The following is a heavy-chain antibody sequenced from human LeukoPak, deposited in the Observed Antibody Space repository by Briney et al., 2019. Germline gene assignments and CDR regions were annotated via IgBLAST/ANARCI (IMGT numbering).Heavy chain of an antibody. CDR2: IHYSGTP. D-gene: IGHD3-9*01. CDR1: VGSISSSIYY. V-gene: IGHV4-39*01. Sequence: SETLSLTRTVSVGSISSSIYYWGSIRHPPGEGLEFMGSIHYSGTPYYNPSLNTRVTISEDTSKNHFSVNMSSVTAADTPVYDCASLDNFALYSWWQGTPVTVSS. CDR3: ASLDNFALYS. J-gene: IGHJ4*02.